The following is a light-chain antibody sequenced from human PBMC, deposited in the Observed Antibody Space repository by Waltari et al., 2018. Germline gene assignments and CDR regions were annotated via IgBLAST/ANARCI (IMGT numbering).Light chain of an antibody. CDR2: DDY. CDR3: SSFAGSNILL. CDR1: SIGTKS. J-gene: IGLJ3*02. V-gene: IGLV3-21*02. Sequence: SYVLTQIPSVSVAPGQTARITCGGDSIGTKSVHWYQQKPGQVPLLVLSDDYNRPAGVPDRFSGSKPGNTASLTVSGLQAEDEADYYCSSFAGSNILLFGGGTKLTVL.